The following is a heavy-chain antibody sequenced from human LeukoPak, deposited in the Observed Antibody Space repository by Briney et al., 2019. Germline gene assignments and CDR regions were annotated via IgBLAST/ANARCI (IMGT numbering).Heavy chain of an antibody. CDR2: IYYSGSA. CDR3: ARAPGIAAAGTHFDF. Sequence: SETLSLTCTVSGGSLSSYYWSWLRQPPGKGLEWIGCIYYSGSAKYNPSLKSRVTISVDTSKNQFSLKLSSVTAGDTAVYYCARAPGIAAAGTHFDFWGQGTPVTVSS. CDR1: GGSLSSYY. J-gene: IGHJ4*02. V-gene: IGHV4-59*01. D-gene: IGHD6-13*01.